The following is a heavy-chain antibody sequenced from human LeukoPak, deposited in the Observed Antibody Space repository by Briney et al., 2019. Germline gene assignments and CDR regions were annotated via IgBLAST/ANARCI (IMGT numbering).Heavy chain of an antibody. D-gene: IGHD3-10*01. CDR2: IYYSGST. CDR3: ARDRGLYYFDY. V-gene: IGHV4-39*07. CDR1: GGSISSSSYY. Sequence: PSETLFLTCTVSGGSISSSSYYWGWIRQPPGKGLEWIGSIYYSGSTYYNPSLKSRVTISVDTSKNQFSLKLSSVTAADTAVYYCARDRGLYYFDYWGQGTLVTVSS. J-gene: IGHJ4*02.